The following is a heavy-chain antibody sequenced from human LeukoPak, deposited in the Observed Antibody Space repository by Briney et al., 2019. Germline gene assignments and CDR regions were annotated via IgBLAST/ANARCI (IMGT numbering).Heavy chain of an antibody. J-gene: IGHJ3*02. V-gene: IGHV3-53*01. CDR2: IYSGGST. CDR3: ARDGTTYDAFDI. D-gene: IGHD1-7*01. CDR1: GFTFSTYA. Sequence: GGSLRLSCAASGFTFSTYAMNWVRQAPGKGLEWVSVIYSGGSTYYADSVKGRFTISRDNSKNTLYLQMNSLRAEDTAVYYCARDGTTYDAFDIWGQRTMVTVSS.